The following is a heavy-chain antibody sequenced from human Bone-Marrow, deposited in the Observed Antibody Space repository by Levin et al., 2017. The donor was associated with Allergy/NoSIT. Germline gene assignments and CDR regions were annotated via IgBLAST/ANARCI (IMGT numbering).Heavy chain of an antibody. D-gene: IGHD3-10*01. CDR1: GYSFVDYV. CDR3: AKDPGGPGNWYFDD. CDR2: INAANGHT. Sequence: ASVKVSCKASGYSFVDYVLHWVRQAPGQTLEWMGWINAANGHTEYSQKFQGRLSITRDTSANTGFMELTSLTSEDTAVYYFAKDPGGPGNWYFDDWGRGTLVTVSS. J-gene: IGHJ2*01. V-gene: IGHV1-3*01.